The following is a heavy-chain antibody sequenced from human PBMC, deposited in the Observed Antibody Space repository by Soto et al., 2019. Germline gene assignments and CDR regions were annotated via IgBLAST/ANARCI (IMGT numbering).Heavy chain of an antibody. V-gene: IGHV1-2*02. CDR2: INAHSGGT. D-gene: IGHD6-6*01. Sequence: ASVKVSCKASGFSFTGYYIHWLRQAPGQGLEWMGWINAHSGGTEYAQKFQGRVTLTRDTSIATAYLTLTSLTSDDTALYYCAKDLTRQLAYWLDPWGQGTQVTVPQ. J-gene: IGHJ5*02. CDR1: GFSFTGYY. CDR3: AKDLTRQLAYWLDP.